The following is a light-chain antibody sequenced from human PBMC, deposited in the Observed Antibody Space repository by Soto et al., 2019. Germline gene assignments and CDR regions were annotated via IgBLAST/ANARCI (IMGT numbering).Light chain of an antibody. J-gene: IGLJ1*01. CDR1: SSDVGGYNY. CDR3: SSYTSSSPPHYV. Sequence: QSALTQPASVSGSPGQSITISCTGTSSDVGGYNYVSWYQQHPGKAPKLMIYDVSNRPSGVSNRFSGSKSGNTASLTISGLQAEDEADYYCSSYTSSSPPHYVFGTGTKVTVL. CDR2: DVS. V-gene: IGLV2-14*01.